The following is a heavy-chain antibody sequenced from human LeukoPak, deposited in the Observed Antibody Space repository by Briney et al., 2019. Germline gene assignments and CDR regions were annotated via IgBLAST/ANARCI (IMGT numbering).Heavy chain of an antibody. V-gene: IGHV1-69*06. CDR1: GGTFSRYA. Sequence: SVKVSCKASGGTFSRYAISWVRQAPGQGLEWMGRIIPIFGTANYAQKFQGRVTITADKSTITAYMELSSLRSDDTAVYYCARADNWNYGGDWFDPWGQGTLVTVSS. J-gene: IGHJ5*02. D-gene: IGHD1-7*01. CDR3: ARADNWNYGGDWFDP. CDR2: IIPIFGTA.